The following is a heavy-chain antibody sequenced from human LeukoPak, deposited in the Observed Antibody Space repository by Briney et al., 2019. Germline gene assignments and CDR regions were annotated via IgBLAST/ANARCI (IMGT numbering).Heavy chain of an antibody. V-gene: IGHV1-8*01. D-gene: IGHD6-13*01. CDR3: ARRTAAGTGPED. Sequence: ASVKVSCKASGYTFTSYDINWVRQATGQGLEWMGWMNPNSGNTGYAQKFQGRVTMTRNTSISTAYTELSSLRSEDTAVYYCARRTAAGTGPEDWGQGTLVTVSS. J-gene: IGHJ4*02. CDR2: MNPNSGNT. CDR1: GYTFTSYD.